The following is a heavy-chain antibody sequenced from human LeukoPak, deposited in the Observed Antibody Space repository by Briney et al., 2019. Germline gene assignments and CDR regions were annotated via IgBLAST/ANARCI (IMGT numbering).Heavy chain of an antibody. D-gene: IGHD6-13*01. V-gene: IGHV3-23*01. CDR2: ISGSGGST. J-gene: IGHJ4*02. CDR1: GFTFSSYA. CDR3: AKGGRYTSSCPDY. Sequence: GGSLRLSCAASGFTFSSYAMSWARQAPGKGLEWVSAISGSGGSTYYADSVKGRFTISRDNSKNTLYLQMNSLRAEDTAVYCCAKGGRYTSSCPDYWGQGTLVTVSS.